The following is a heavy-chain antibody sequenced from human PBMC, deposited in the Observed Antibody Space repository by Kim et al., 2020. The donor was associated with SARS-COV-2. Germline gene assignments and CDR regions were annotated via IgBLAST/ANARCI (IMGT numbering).Heavy chain of an antibody. CDR2: IYYSGST. CDR3: ASTYYYDSSGYYFLQD. CDR1: GGSISSYY. D-gene: IGHD3-22*01. V-gene: IGHV4-59*01. J-gene: IGHJ4*02. Sequence: SETLSLTCTVSGGSISSYYWSWIRQPPGKGLEWIGYIYYSGSTNYNPSLKSRVTISVDTSKNQFSLKLSSVTAADTAVYYCASTYYYDSSGYYFLQDWGQGTLVTVSS.